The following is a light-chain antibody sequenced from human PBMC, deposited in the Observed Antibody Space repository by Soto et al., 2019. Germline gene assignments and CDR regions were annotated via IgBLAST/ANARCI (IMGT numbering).Light chain of an antibody. Sequence: QSVLTQPPSVSAAPGQKVTISCSGSSSNIENNYVSWYQQLPGTAPKLLLFDNNKRPSGIPDRFSGSKSGTSATLGITGLQTGDEADYYCGTWDSSLSSGLFGGGTKLTVL. CDR3: GTWDSSLSSGL. CDR1: SSNIENNY. J-gene: IGLJ2*01. CDR2: DNN. V-gene: IGLV1-51*01.